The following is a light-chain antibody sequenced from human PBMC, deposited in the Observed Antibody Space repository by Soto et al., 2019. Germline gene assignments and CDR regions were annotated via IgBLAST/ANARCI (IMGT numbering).Light chain of an antibody. V-gene: IGLV2-14*01. CDR2: DVS. Sequence: QSVLTQPASVSGSLGQSITISCTGTSSDVVGYNYVSWYQQHPGKAPKLMIYDVSNRPSGVSNRFSGSKSGNTASLTISGLQAEDEADYYCSSYTSSSTLFYVFGTGTKVTVL. J-gene: IGLJ1*01. CDR1: SSDVVGYNY. CDR3: SSYTSSSTLFYV.